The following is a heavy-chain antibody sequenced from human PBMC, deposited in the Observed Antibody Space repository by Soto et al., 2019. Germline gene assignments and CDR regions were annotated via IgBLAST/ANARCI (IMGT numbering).Heavy chain of an antibody. Sequence: QVQLVESGGGVVQPGRSLRLSCAASGLTFSSYAMHWVRQAPGKGLEWVAVISYDGSNKYYADSVKGRFTISRDNSKNTLYLQMNSLRAEDTAVYYCASPQDRFLLGYGMDVWGQGTTVTVSS. J-gene: IGHJ6*02. D-gene: IGHD3-22*01. V-gene: IGHV3-30-3*01. CDR1: GLTFSSYA. CDR2: ISYDGSNK. CDR3: ASPQDRFLLGYGMDV.